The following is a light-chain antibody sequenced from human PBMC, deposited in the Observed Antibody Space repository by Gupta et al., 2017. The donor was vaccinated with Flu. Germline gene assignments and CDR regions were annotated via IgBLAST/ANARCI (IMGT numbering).Light chain of an antibody. Sequence: ERATLSCRASQSVSSSYLAWYQQKPGQAPRLLIYATSNMATGIPDRFSGSGSGTDFTLTVSRLEPEDFAVYYCHQYGSSPGTFGQGTKLEIK. CDR3: HQYGSSPGT. CDR2: ATS. J-gene: IGKJ2*01. CDR1: QSVSSSY. V-gene: IGKV3-20*01.